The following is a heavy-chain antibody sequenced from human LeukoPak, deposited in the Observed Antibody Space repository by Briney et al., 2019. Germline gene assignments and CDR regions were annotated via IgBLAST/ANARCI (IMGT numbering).Heavy chain of an antibody. D-gene: IGHD3-22*01. CDR1: GFSFSSYW. J-gene: IGHJ4*02. CDR2: IKEDGSKK. CDR3: AKAGSYDSSGYYYDY. Sequence: GGSLRLSCAASGFSFSSYWMNWVRRAPGKGLEWLANIKEDGSKKYYVDSVKGRFTISRDNAKNSLYLQMNSLRAEDTAVYYCAKAGSYDSSGYYYDYWGQGTLVTVSS. V-gene: IGHV3-7*03.